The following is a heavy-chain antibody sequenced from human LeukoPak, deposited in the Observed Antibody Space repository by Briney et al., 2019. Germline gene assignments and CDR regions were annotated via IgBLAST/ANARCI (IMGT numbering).Heavy chain of an antibody. CDR2: VSGSSNTI. V-gene: IGHV3-48*02. D-gene: IGHD1-26*01. CDR3: ARRWDHFDL. Sequence: GGSLRLSRVGSGFTFSSDSVNWVSQAPGKELEWVSYVSGSSNTIYYADSVKGRFTISRDNANNSLSLQMSSLRDEDTAVYFCARRWDHFDLWGQGTLVTVSS. CDR1: GFTFSSDS. J-gene: IGHJ4*02.